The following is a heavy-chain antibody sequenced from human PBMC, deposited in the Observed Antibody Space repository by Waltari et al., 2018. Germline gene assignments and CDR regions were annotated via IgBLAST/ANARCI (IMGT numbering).Heavy chain of an antibody. Sequence: EVQLMESGGGLVKPGGSLRLSCAASGFTFSNAWMNWVRQAPGKGLAWVGRIKSKADGGTTDYAEPVKVRFTISREYTKNTLDLQMNSLKTEDTAVYYCTTGAKGYGDYEGRDYWGQGTLVTVSS. J-gene: IGHJ4*02. CDR1: GFTFSNAW. V-gene: IGHV3-15*07. CDR3: TTGAKGYGDYEGRDY. D-gene: IGHD4-17*01. CDR2: IKSKADGGTT.